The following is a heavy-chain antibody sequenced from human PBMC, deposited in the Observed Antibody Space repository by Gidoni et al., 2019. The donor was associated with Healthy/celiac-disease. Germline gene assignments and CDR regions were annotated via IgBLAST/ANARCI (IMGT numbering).Heavy chain of an antibody. CDR3: ARDRYSSSSGFGY. D-gene: IGHD6-6*01. CDR2: MSSSSSYI. V-gene: IGHV3-21*01. J-gene: IGHJ4*02. CDR1: GFTFSSYS. Sequence: EVQLVESGGGLVKPGGSLRLSCAASGFTFSSYSMNWVRQAPGKGLELVSSMSSSSSYIYYADSVKGRFTSSRDNAKNSLYLQMNSLRAEDTAVYYCARDRYSSSSGFGYWGQGTLVTVSS.